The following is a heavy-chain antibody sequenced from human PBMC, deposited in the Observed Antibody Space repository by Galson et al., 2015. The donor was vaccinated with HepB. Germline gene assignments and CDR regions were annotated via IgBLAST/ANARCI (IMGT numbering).Heavy chain of an antibody. CDR2: IYWDDDK. CDR1: GFSLSSSGVG. V-gene: IGHV2-5*02. J-gene: IGHJ4*02. Sequence: PALVKPTQTLTLTCTFSGFSLSSSGVGVGWIRQPPGKALEWFALIYWDDDKRYSPSLRSRLTITTDTSKTQLVLTMTNMDTVDTATYYWAHGTILRRILSFDYWGQGTLVTVSS. D-gene: IGHD2-15*01. CDR3: AHGTILRRILSFDY.